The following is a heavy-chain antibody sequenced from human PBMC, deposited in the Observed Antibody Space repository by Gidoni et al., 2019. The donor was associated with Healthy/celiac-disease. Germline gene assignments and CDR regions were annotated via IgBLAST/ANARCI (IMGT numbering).Heavy chain of an antibody. CDR1: GFTVSSNY. D-gene: IGHD3-22*01. J-gene: IGHJ5*02. V-gene: IGHV3-66*04. CDR3: ARRASYYDSSGYYYYP. Sequence: EVQLVESGGGLVQPGGSLRLSCAASGFTVSSNYMSWVRQAPGKGLEWVSVIYSGGSTYYADSVKGRFTISRDNSKNTLYLQMNSLRAEDTAVYYCARRASYYDSSGYYYYPWGQGTLVTVSS. CDR2: IYSGGST.